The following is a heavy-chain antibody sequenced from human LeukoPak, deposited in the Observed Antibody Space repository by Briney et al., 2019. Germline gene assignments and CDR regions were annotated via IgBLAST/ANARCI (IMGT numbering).Heavy chain of an antibody. CDR3: ARAPRDRGYCGATSCFEYMDV. J-gene: IGHJ6*03. V-gene: IGHV4-59*01. Sequence: SETLSLTCTVSGGSISSYYWSWIRQPPGKGLEWIGYIYYSGSTNYNPSLKSRVTISVDTSKNQFSLKLSSVTAADTAVYYCARAPRDRGYCGATSCFEYMDVWGRGTTVTISS. D-gene: IGHD2-2*01. CDR2: IYYSGST. CDR1: GGSISSYY.